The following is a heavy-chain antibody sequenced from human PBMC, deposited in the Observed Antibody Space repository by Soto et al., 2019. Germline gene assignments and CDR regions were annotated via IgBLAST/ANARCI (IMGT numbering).Heavy chain of an antibody. CDR3: AGRRPGMARTGGQYLNH. D-gene: IGHD3-10*01. Sequence: DVQVEESGGGLIQPGGSLRLSCAASGFIVNGKKYLTWVRQAPGKGLEWLSAVYSADGTFYADSVKGRFTIFRDDSKNTLYLQMSNLRVDDTAVYFCAGRRPGMARTGGQYLNHWGQGTLVTVSS. CDR2: VYSADGT. J-gene: IGHJ5*02. CDR1: GFIVNGKKY. V-gene: IGHV3-53*01.